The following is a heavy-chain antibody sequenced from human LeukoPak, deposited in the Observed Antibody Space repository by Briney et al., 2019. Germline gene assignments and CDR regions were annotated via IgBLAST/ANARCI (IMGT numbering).Heavy chain of an antibody. V-gene: IGHV3-21*01. Sequence: GGSLRLSCAASGFTFSSYSMNWVRQAPGKGLEWVSSISSSSSYIYYADSVKGRFTISRDNTKNSLYLQMNSLRAEDTAVYYCARSGLDAFDIWGQGTMVTVSS. CDR3: ARSGLDAFDI. D-gene: IGHD3/OR15-3a*01. CDR1: GFTFSSYS. J-gene: IGHJ3*02. CDR2: ISSSSSYI.